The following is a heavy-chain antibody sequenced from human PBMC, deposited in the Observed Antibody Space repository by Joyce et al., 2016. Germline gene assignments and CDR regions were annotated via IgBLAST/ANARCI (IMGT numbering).Heavy chain of an antibody. J-gene: IGHJ4*02. CDR1: GFTVSSNY. CDR3: ARVVGNNDWRYFDY. V-gene: IGHV3-53*01. CDR2: IFSGGST. Sequence: EVQLVESGGGLIQPGGSLRLYCAASGFTVSSNYMSWVRQAPGKGLEWVSVIFSGGSTYYADSVKGRFTISRDNSKNTLYLQMNSLRAEDTAIYYCARVVGNNDWRYFDYWGQGTLVTVSS. D-gene: IGHD1-1*01.